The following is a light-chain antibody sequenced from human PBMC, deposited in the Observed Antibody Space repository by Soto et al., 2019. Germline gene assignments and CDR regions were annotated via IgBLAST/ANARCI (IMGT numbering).Light chain of an antibody. CDR3: QQYNNWPLT. CDR2: GAS. CDR1: QSVSSN. J-gene: IGKJ4*01. Sequence: EIVVTQSPASLSVSPGERPTLSCRASQSVSSNLAWYQQKRGQPPRLLIFGASTRATGIPARFSGSGSGTEFTLTISSLQSEDFAVYYCQQYNNWPLTFGGGTKVEIK. V-gene: IGKV3-15*01.